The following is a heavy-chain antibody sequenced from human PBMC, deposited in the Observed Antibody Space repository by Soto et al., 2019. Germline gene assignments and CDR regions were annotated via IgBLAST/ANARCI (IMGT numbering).Heavy chain of an antibody. J-gene: IGHJ6*04. CDR3: ACSYYEFWGGCPGLRPYYYYGMGV. V-gene: IGHV1-69*06. Sequence: GASVKVSCKASGGTFSSYAISWVRQAPGQGLEWMGGIIPIFGTANYAQKFQGRVTITADKSTSTAYMELSSLRSEDTAVDYFACSYYEFWGGCPGLRPYYYYGMGVWGEWTTVTVSP. CDR1: GGTFSSYA. D-gene: IGHD3-3*01. CDR2: IIPIFGTA.